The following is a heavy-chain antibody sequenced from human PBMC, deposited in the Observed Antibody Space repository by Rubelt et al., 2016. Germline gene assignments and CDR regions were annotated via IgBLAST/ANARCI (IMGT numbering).Heavy chain of an antibody. V-gene: IGHV3-7*01. J-gene: IGHJ4*02. D-gene: IGHD2-2*01. CDR2: IKQDGSEK. Sequence: GVEWVANIKQDGSEKYYVDSVKGRFTISRDNAKNSLYLQMNSLRAEDTAVYYCARDPGYCSGTTCHYYFDYWGQGTLLTVSS. CDR3: ARDPGYCSGTTCHYYFDY.